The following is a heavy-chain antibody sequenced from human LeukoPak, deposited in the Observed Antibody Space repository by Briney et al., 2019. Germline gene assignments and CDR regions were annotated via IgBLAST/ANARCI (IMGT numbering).Heavy chain of an antibody. V-gene: IGHV1-46*01. D-gene: IGHD6-13*01. Sequence: ASVKVSCKASGYTFTSYYMHWVRQAPGQGLEWMGIINPSGGSTSYAQKFQGRVTMTRDTSISTAYMELSSLRSEDTAVYYCARGRPSTSLSSSWYVFKRKGYYFDYWGQGTLVTVSS. J-gene: IGHJ4*02. CDR1: GYTFTSYY. CDR3: ARGRPSTSLSSSWYVFKRKGYYFDY. CDR2: INPSGGST.